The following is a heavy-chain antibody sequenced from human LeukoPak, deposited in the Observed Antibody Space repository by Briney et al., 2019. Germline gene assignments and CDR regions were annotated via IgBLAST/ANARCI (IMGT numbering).Heavy chain of an antibody. V-gene: IGHV5-51*01. Sequence: GESLKISCKGSGYSFTSYWIGWARQMPGKGLEWRGIIYPGDSDTSYSPSFQGHVTLSADKSISTAYLQWSSLKASDTAMYYCARHREYCSGGSCYPGFDYWGQGTLVTVSS. CDR3: ARHREYCSGGSCYPGFDY. D-gene: IGHD2-15*01. CDR2: IYPGDSDT. CDR1: GYSFTSYW. J-gene: IGHJ4*02.